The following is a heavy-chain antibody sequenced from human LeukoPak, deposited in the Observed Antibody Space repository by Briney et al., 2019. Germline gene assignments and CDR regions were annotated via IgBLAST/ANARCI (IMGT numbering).Heavy chain of an antibody. Sequence: GRSLRLSCAAYGFTFSSYAMSWVRQAPGKGLEWVSAISGSGGSTYYADSVKGRFTISRDNSKNTLYLQMTSLRAEDTAVYYCAKCTRPWYYFDYCGQGTLVTVSS. V-gene: IGHV3-23*01. J-gene: IGHJ4*02. CDR3: AKCTRPWYYFDY. CDR2: ISGSGGST. CDR1: GFTFSSYA. D-gene: IGHD2-8*01.